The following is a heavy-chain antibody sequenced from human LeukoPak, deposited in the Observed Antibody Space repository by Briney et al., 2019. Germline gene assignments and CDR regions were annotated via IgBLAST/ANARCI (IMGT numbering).Heavy chain of an antibody. CDR3: ARDYYGGKSEVISWHFDL. V-gene: IGHV3-66*01. CDR1: GFTVSSNY. Sequence: GGSLRLSCAASGFTVSSNYMSWVRQAPGKGLEWVSVIYSGGGSTYYADSVKGRFTISRDKSKNTLYLQMNSLRAEDTAVYYCARDYYGGKSEVISWHFDLWGRGTLVSVSS. CDR2: IYSGGGST. D-gene: IGHD4-23*01. J-gene: IGHJ2*01.